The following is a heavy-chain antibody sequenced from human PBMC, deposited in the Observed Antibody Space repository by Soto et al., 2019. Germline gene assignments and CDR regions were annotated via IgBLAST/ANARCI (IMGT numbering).Heavy chain of an antibody. Sequence: QVQLQQWGAGLLKSSETLSLTCAVSGESLSDYYWSWIRQPPGQGLEWVGEINHSRSTNYNPYLKSRVTISVDTAKNQFALKVSSVTAADAAVYSCARTPRAVAGTAGMDVWGQGTTVTVSS. D-gene: IGHD6-19*01. V-gene: IGHV4-34*01. CDR3: ARTPRAVAGTAGMDV. CDR2: INHSRST. J-gene: IGHJ6*02. CDR1: GESLSDYY.